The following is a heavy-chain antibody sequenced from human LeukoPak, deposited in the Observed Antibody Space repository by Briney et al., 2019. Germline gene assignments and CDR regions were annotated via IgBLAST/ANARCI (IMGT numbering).Heavy chain of an antibody. Sequence: GSLTLSCAASGFTFSTYAMSWVRQAPGKGLEWIGEIYHSGSTNYNPSLKSRVSISVDKSKNQFSLKLSSVTAADTAVYYCARRGPYYYDSSGYPDYWGQGTLVTVSS. CDR1: GFTFSTYAM. CDR2: IYHSGST. J-gene: IGHJ4*02. V-gene: IGHV4-4*02. CDR3: ARRGPYYYDSSGYPDY. D-gene: IGHD3-22*01.